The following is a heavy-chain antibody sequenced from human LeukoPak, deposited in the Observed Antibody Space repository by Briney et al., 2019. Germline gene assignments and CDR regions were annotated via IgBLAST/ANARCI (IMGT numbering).Heavy chain of an antibody. CDR2: IIPIFGTA. D-gene: IGHD2-2*01. Sequence: SVKVSCKASGGTFSSYAISWVRQAPGQGLEWMGGIIPIFGTANYAQKFQGRVTITAHKSTSTAYIEPSGLRSDDTAVYYCPRLVVVPAATYDYWGQGTLVTVSS. J-gene: IGHJ4*02. CDR3: PRLVVVPAATYDY. V-gene: IGHV1-69*06. CDR1: GGTFSSYA.